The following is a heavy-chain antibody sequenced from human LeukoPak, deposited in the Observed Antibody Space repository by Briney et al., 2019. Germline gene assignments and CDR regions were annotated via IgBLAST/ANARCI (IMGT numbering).Heavy chain of an antibody. J-gene: IGHJ4*02. CDR1: GFTFSSYW. CDR3: ARDKIVGATNFGS. Sequence: GGSLRLSCAASGFTFSSYWMSWVRQAPGKGLEWVANLKQDGSEKYYVDSVKGRFTISRDNAKNSVYLQMNSLRAEGTAVYYCARDKIVGATNFGSWGQGALVTVSS. CDR2: LKQDGSEK. D-gene: IGHD1-26*01. V-gene: IGHV3-7*01.